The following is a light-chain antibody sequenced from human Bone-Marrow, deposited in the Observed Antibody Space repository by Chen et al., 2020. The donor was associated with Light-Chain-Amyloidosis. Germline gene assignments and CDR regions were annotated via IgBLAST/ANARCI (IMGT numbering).Light chain of an antibody. J-gene: IGLJ3*02. CDR3: CSYATTSTWV. CDR2: EGT. CDR1: TFDFGTYDL. Sequence: QSALTQPASVSGSPGQAITISCTGTTFDFGTYDLVTWYQHHPGKAPKLIIFEGTTRPSGVSNRFSASKSASTASLTISGLRAEDEADYYCCSYATTSTWVFGGGTKLTVL. V-gene: IGLV2-23*01.